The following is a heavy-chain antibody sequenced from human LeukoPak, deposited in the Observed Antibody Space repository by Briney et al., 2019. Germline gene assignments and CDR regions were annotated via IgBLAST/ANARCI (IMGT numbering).Heavy chain of an antibody. V-gene: IGHV3-74*01. CDR3: ARGGDGGNSLDY. Sequence: GGSLGLSCAGSGFTFSSYWMYWVRQGAGKGLEWLSGIYIDGTTTTYADSVRGRFTISRDNAKNTLYLEVNTLGVEDTAVYYCARGGDGGNSLDYWGQGALITVSS. CDR1: GFTFSSYW. D-gene: IGHD4-23*01. CDR2: IYIDGTTT. J-gene: IGHJ4*02.